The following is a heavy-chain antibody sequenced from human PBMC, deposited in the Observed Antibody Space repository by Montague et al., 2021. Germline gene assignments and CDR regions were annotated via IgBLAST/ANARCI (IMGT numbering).Heavy chain of an antibody. D-gene: IGHD3-3*01. CDR1: GFTISSWA. CDR2: INASGGKT. J-gene: IGHJ6*02. CDR3: ANFRQSVEMDV. Sequence: SLSLSCAASGFTISSWAMSWVRQAPGKGLECVSIINASGGKTHYADSVTGRFTISRDRSKNTLYLQMDSLRVEDTAVYYCANFRQSVEMDVWGQGTRVIVSS. V-gene: IGHV3-23*01.